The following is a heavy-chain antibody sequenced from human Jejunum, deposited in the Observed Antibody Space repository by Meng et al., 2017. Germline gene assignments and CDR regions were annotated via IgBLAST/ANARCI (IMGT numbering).Heavy chain of an antibody. CDR2: ISGVGANT. CDR3: AKQHLGWLPSS. J-gene: IGHJ5*02. CDR1: GFTFSVYA. V-gene: IGHV3-23*01. D-gene: IGHD3-3*01. Sequence: EVQLLESGGGLVQPGGSLILSCAASGFTFSVYAMSWVRQAPGKGLEWVSAISGVGANTYYADSVRGRFTISRDNSKNTLFLQMNSLRAEDTAVYYCAKQHLGWLPSSWGQGTLVTVSS.